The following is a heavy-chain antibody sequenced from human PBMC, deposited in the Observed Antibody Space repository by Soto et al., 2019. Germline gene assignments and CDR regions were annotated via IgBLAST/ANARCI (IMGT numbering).Heavy chain of an antibody. CDR3: AKQRADYYGSGEGRYYYYYMDV. Sequence: GGSLRLSCAASGFTFSSYGMHWVRQAPGKGLEWVAVISYDGSNKYYADSVKGRFTISRDNSKNTLYLQMNSLRAEDTAVYYCAKQRADYYGSGEGRYYYYYMDVWGKGTTVTVSS. J-gene: IGHJ6*03. CDR2: ISYDGSNK. CDR1: GFTFSSYG. D-gene: IGHD3-10*01. V-gene: IGHV3-30*18.